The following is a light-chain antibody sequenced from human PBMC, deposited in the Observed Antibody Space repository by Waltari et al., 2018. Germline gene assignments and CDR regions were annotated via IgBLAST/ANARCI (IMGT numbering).Light chain of an antibody. V-gene: IGLV1-47*01. CDR3: AAWDDSLSGFYV. J-gene: IGLJ1*01. Sequence: QSVLAQPPSASGTLGQRVTISCSGSTSNIGSNYVCWYQQLPGTAPKLLIYRNNERPSGVPDRFSGSKSGTSASLAISGLRSEDEADYYCAAWDDSLSGFYVFGTGTKVTVL. CDR1: TSNIGSNY. CDR2: RNN.